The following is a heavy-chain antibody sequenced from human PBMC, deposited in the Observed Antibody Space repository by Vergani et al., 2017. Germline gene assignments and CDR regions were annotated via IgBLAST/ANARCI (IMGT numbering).Heavy chain of an antibody. Sequence: QVQLQESGPGLVKPSETLSLTCAVSGYSISSGYYWGWIRQPPGKGLEWIGEINHSGSTNYNPSLKSRVTISVDTSKNQFSLKLSSVTAADTAVYYCARGITGTTGDYWGQGTLVTVSS. CDR1: GYSISSGYY. V-gene: IGHV4-38-2*01. CDR2: INHSGST. D-gene: IGHD1-7*01. J-gene: IGHJ4*02. CDR3: ARGITGTTGDY.